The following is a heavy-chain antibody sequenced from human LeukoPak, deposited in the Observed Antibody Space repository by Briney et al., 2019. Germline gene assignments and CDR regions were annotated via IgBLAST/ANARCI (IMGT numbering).Heavy chain of an antibody. Sequence: ASVKVSCKASGYTFTSYDINWVRQATGQGLEWMGWMNPNSGNTGYAQKFQGRVTMTRNTSISTAYMELSSPRSEDTAVYYCARIAHYYDSSGYYLYYYYYYMDVWGKGTTVTVSS. V-gene: IGHV1-8*01. CDR3: ARIAHYYDSSGYYLYYYYYYMDV. CDR1: GYTFTSYD. J-gene: IGHJ6*03. CDR2: MNPNSGNT. D-gene: IGHD3-22*01.